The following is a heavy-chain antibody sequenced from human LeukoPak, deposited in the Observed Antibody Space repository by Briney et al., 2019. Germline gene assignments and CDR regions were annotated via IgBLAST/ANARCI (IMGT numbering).Heavy chain of an antibody. CDR2: ISYDGSNK. CDR3: ARDNRGSIAVAGTFDY. Sequence: GGSLRLSCAASGFTFSSYAMHWVRQAPGKGLEWVAVISYDGSNKYYADSVKGRFTISGDNSKNTLYLQMNSLRAEDTAVYYCARDNRGSIAVAGTFDYWGQGTLVTVSS. CDR1: GFTFSSYA. D-gene: IGHD6-19*01. J-gene: IGHJ4*02. V-gene: IGHV3-30-3*01.